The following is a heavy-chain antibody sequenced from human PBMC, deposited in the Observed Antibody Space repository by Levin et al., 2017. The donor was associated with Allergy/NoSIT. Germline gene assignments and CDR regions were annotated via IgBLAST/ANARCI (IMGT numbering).Heavy chain of an antibody. D-gene: IGHD3-3*01. CDR3: ARVCITIFGVVIMGRSSTPNWFDP. Sequence: ASETLSLTCAVYGGSFSGYYWSWIRQPPGKGLEWIGEINHSGSTNYNPSLKSRVTISVDTSKNQFSLKLSSVTAADTAVYYCARVCITIFGVVIMGRSSTPNWFDPWGQGTLVTVSS. CDR2: INHSGST. CDR1: GGSFSGYY. J-gene: IGHJ5*02. V-gene: IGHV4-34*01.